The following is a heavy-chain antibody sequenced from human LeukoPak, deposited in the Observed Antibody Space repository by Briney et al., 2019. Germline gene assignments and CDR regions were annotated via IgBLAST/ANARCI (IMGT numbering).Heavy chain of an antibody. CDR2: ISGSGGST. J-gene: IGHJ4*02. V-gene: IGHV3-23*01. D-gene: IGHD3-3*01. CDR1: GFTISSYW. Sequence: PGGSLRLSCAASGFTISSYWMSWVRQAPGKGLEWVSAISGSGGSTYYADSVKGRFTISRDNSKNTLYLQMNSLRAEDTAVYYCAKTVSPFWSGYCTFDYWGQGTLDTVSS. CDR3: AKTVSPFWSGYCTFDY.